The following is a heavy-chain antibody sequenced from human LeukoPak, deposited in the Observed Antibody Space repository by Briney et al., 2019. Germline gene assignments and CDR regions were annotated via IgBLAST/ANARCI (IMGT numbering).Heavy chain of an antibody. Sequence: GASVTVSFKASGYTFTSYYMHWVRQAPGQGLEWMGIINPSGGSTSYAQKFQGRVTMTRDMSTSTVYMELSSLRSEDTAVYYCARDSPGYSSSWYQIAYYYYYMDVWGKGTTVTVSS. CDR1: GYTFTSYY. CDR3: ARDSPGYSSSWYQIAYYYYYMDV. D-gene: IGHD6-13*01. J-gene: IGHJ6*03. V-gene: IGHV1-46*01. CDR2: INPSGGST.